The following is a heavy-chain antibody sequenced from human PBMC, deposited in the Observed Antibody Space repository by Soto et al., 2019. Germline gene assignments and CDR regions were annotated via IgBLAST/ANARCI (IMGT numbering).Heavy chain of an antibody. J-gene: IGHJ6*02. V-gene: IGHV3-30*18. D-gene: IGHD2-15*01. CDR3: AKDLSGRGYCSGGSCYPEGMDV. Sequence: QVQLVESGGGVVQPGRSLRLSCAASGFTFSSYGMHWVRQAPGKGLEWVAVISYDGSNKYYADSVKGRFTISRDNSKNSPYLQTXSLRAEDTAVYYCAKDLSGRGYCSGGSCYPEGMDVWGQGTTVTVSS. CDR1: GFTFSSYG. CDR2: ISYDGSNK.